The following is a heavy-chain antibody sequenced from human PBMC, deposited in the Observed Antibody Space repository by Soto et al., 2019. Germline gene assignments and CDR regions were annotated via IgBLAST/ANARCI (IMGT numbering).Heavy chain of an antibody. J-gene: IGHJ4*02. Sequence: QVQLQESGPGLVKPSETLSLTCTVSGGSISSYYGSWIRQPPGGGLEWIGHIYHSGSTTYNPSLKSRVTISLDTSKTQISLKLTSLTAADTAVYYCARGPVRFYADIWGQGTRVTVSS. V-gene: IGHV4-59*12. CDR3: ARGPVRFYADI. D-gene: IGHD3-3*01. CDR1: GGSISSYY. CDR2: IYHSGST.